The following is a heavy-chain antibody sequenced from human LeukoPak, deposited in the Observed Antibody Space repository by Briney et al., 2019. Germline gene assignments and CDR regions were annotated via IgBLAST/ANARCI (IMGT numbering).Heavy chain of an antibody. V-gene: IGHV4-34*01. J-gene: IGHJ4*02. CDR3: AKRKNYYGSGRPFDY. D-gene: IGHD3-10*01. Sequence: PSETLSLTCAVYGGSFSGYYWSWIRQPPGKGLDWIGEINQSGSTNYNPSLKSRVTISVDTSKNQFSLILSSVTAADTAVYYCAKRKNYYGSGRPFDYWGQGTLVTVSS. CDR2: INQSGST. CDR1: GGSFSGYY.